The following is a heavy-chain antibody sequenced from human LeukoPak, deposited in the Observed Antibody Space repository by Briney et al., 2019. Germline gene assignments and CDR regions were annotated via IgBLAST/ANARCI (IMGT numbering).Heavy chain of an antibody. CDR1: GFTFSSYS. Sequence: GGSLRPSCAASGFTFSSYSMNWVRQAPGKGLEWVSSISSSNSYIYYTDSVKGRFTISRDDARNSLDLQMNSLRPEDTAVYYCASGIYYASVHTWSPVWGQGTLVTVSS. CDR2: ISSSNSYI. D-gene: IGHD3-10*01. V-gene: IGHV3-21*01. CDR3: ASGIYYASVHTWSPV. J-gene: IGHJ4*02.